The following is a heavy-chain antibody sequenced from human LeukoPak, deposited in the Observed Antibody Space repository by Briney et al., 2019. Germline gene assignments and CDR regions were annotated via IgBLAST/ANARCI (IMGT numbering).Heavy chain of an antibody. V-gene: IGHV3-15*07. Sequence: GGSLRLSCAASGFTFSNAWMNWVRQAPGKGLEWVGRIKSKTDGGTTDYGAPVKGRFTSSRDNSKNTLYLQMNSLRAEDTAVYYCAKPPYYDFWSGYLLYDGGQYYFDYWGQGTLVTVSS. CDR2: IKSKTDGGTT. J-gene: IGHJ4*02. CDR3: AKPPYYDFWSGYLLYDGGQYYFDY. D-gene: IGHD3-3*01. CDR1: GFTFSNAW.